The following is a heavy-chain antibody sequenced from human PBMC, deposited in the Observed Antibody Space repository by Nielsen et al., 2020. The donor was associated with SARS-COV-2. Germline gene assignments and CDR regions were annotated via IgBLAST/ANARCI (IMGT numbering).Heavy chain of an antibody. J-gene: IGHJ4*02. Sequence: GESLKISCEASGFIFSDYGIHWVRQAPGKGLEWMAIISRDASDIFYPDSVRGRFTVSRDNSKNTVYLQMNSLRPEDTAVYYCAKDFWSSPHHVGPDYWGQGTLVTVSS. CDR2: ISRDASDI. D-gene: IGHD3-3*01. CDR1: GFIFSDYG. CDR3: AKDFWSSPHHVGPDY. V-gene: IGHV3-30*18.